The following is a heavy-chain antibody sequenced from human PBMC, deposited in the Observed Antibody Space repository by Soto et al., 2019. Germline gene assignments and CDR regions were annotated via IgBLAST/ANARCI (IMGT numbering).Heavy chain of an antibody. J-gene: IGHJ6*02. CDR1: GYSFTSYW. CDR2: IDPSDSYT. D-gene: IGHD3-22*01. Sequence: GESLKISCKGSGYSFTSYWISWVRQMSGKGLEWMGRIDPSDSYTNYSPSFQGHVTISADKSISTAYLQWCSLKASDTAMYYCAIDRDYYDSSGYLPHSFYYYYGMDVWGQGTTVTVS. V-gene: IGHV5-10-1*01. CDR3: AIDRDYYDSSGYLPHSFYYYYGMDV.